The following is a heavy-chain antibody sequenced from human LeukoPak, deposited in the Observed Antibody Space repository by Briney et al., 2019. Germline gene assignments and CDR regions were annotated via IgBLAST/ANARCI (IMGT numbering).Heavy chain of an antibody. Sequence: SETLSLTCAVYGGSFSGYYWSWIRQPPGKGLEWIGEINHSGSTNYNPSLKSRVTISVDTSKNQFSLKLSSVTAADTAVYYCARGDYYGSGSPLDYWGQGTLVTVSS. CDR1: GGSFSGYY. J-gene: IGHJ4*02. CDR2: INHSGST. CDR3: ARGDYYGSGSPLDY. V-gene: IGHV4-34*01. D-gene: IGHD3-10*01.